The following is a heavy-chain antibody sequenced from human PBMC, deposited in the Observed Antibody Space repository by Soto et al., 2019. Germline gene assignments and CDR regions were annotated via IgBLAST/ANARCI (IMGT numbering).Heavy chain of an antibody. Sequence: ASVKVSCKVSGYTLTELSMHWVRQAPGKGLEWMGSFDPEDGETIYAQKFQGRVTMTEDTSTDTAYMELSSLRSEDTAVYYCATGSITIDGMDVWGKGTTVTVSS. CDR1: GYTLTELS. J-gene: IGHJ6*04. CDR3: ATGSITIDGMDV. D-gene: IGHD3-10*01. CDR2: FDPEDGET. V-gene: IGHV1-24*01.